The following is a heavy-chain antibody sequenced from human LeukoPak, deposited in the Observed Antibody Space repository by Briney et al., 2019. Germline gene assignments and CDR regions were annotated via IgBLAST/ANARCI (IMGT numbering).Heavy chain of an antibody. CDR3: AKANWVSNADAVW. Sequence: GGSLRLSCAAFGFTVSSYYMNWVRQAPGKGLEWVSVIYSAGNTYYADSVKGRFTISRDNSRNTVYLQLNNLRVDDTAIYYCAKANWVSNADAVWWGQGTQVTVSS. D-gene: IGHD1-1*01. CDR1: GFTVSSYY. CDR2: IYSAGNT. V-gene: IGHV3-53*01. J-gene: IGHJ4*02.